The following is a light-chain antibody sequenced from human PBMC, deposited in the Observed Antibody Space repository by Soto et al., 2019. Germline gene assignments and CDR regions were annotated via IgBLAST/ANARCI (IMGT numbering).Light chain of an antibody. CDR3: CSYAGNSYV. Sequence: QSVLTQPRSVSGSPGQSVTISCTGTSSDVGGYNYVSWYQQHPGEVPKLMIYDVSKRPSGVPDRFSGSKSGNTASLTISGLQAEDEADYYCCSYAGNSYVFGTGTKVTVL. V-gene: IGLV2-11*01. CDR2: DVS. J-gene: IGLJ1*01. CDR1: SSDVGGYNY.